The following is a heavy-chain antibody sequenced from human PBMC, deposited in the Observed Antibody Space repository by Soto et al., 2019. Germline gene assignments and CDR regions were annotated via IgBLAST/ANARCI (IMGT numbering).Heavy chain of an antibody. CDR1: GFTFGDYA. D-gene: IGHD6-6*01. CDR2: IRSKAYGGTT. CDR3: TRVSIEASYGMDV. Sequence: LRLSCTASGFTFGDYAMSWVRQAPGKGLEWVGFIRSKAYGGTTEYVASVKGRFTISRDDSKSIAYLQMNSLKTEDTAVYYCTRVSIEASYGMDVWGQGTTVTVSS. V-gene: IGHV3-49*04. J-gene: IGHJ6*02.